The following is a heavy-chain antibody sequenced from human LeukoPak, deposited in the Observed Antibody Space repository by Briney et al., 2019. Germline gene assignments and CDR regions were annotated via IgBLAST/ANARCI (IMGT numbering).Heavy chain of an antibody. J-gene: IGHJ4*02. V-gene: IGHV4-34*01. CDR2: INHSGST. D-gene: IGHD6-13*01. CDR1: GGSFSGYY. Sequence: SETLSLTCAVYGGSFSGYYWSWIRQPPGKGLEWIGEINHSGSTNYNPSLKSRVTISVDTSKNQFSLKLSSVTAADTAVYYCARASSSWYDYWGQGTLVTVSS. CDR3: ARASSSWYDY.